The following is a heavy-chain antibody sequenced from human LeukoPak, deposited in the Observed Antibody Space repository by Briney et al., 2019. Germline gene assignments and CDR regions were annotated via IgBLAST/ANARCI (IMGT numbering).Heavy chain of an antibody. CDR2: ISSSGSTI. CDR1: GFTLRSYG. V-gene: IGHV3-48*04. D-gene: IGHD3-10*02. Sequence: GGTLRLSCAASGFTLRSYGMSWVRQAPGKGLEWVSYISSSGSTIYYADSVKGRFTISRDNAKNSLYLQMNSLRAEDTAVYYCAELGITMIGGVWGKGTTVTISS. CDR3: AELGITMIGGV. J-gene: IGHJ6*04.